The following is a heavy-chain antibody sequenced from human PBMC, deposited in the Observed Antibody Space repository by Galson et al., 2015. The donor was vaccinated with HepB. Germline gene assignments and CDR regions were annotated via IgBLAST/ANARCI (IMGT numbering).Heavy chain of an antibody. Sequence: SLRLSCAASGFTFSSYAMHWVRQAPGKGLEWVAVISYDGSNKYYADSVKGRFTISRDNSKNTLYLQMNSLRAEDTAVYYCASLGYCSGGSCYHLDYWGQGTLVTVSS. CDR3: ASLGYCSGGSCYHLDY. V-gene: IGHV3-30*04. CDR1: GFTFSSYA. D-gene: IGHD2-15*01. J-gene: IGHJ4*02. CDR2: ISYDGSNK.